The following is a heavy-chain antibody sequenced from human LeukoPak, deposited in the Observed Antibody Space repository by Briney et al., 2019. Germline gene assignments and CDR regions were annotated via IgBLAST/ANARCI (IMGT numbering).Heavy chain of an antibody. Sequence: SVKASCKASGGTFSSYAISWVRQAPGQGLEWMGRIFPIFATANYAQKFQGRVTITADESTSTAYMELSSLRSEDTAVYYCARESGSYEAYFDYWGQGTLVTVSS. J-gene: IGHJ4*02. D-gene: IGHD1-26*01. V-gene: IGHV1-69*13. CDR3: ARESGSYEAYFDY. CDR2: IFPIFATA. CDR1: GGTFSSYA.